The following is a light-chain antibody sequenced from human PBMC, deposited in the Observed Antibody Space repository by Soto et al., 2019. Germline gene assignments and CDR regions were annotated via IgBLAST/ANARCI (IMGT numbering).Light chain of an antibody. Sequence: DIAMTQSPATLSVSPGERATLSCRASQSVSSKLAWYQQKPGQAPRLLIYDASTRATGIPARFSGSGSGTEFTLTINSLQSEDFAVYYCQQYKKWPRTFGHGTKVDIK. CDR3: QQYKKWPRT. V-gene: IGKV3-15*01. CDR2: DAS. CDR1: QSVSSK. J-gene: IGKJ1*01.